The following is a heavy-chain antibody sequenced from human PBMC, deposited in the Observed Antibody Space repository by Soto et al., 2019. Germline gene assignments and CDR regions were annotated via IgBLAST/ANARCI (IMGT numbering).Heavy chain of an antibody. D-gene: IGHD6-6*01. CDR3: AKNWDTTFSSSSH. CDR1: GFPFSTYA. Sequence: EVQLLESGGGLVQPGGSLRLSCAASGFPFSTYAMTWVRQAPGKGLERVSAISGSGGSTYYADSVKGRFTISRDKSKSTLFLQMNSLRDDDTAVYYCAKNWDTTFSSSSHWGQGALVTVSS. V-gene: IGHV3-23*01. J-gene: IGHJ4*02. CDR2: ISGSGGST.